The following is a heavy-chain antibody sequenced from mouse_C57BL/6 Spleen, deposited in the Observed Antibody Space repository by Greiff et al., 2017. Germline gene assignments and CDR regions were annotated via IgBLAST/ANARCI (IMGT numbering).Heavy chain of an antibody. CDR3: AREAYGTPCAY. CDR2: IYPGDGAT. CDR1: GYAFSSSW. V-gene: IGHV1-82*01. D-gene: IGHD1-1*01. Sequence: QVQLQQSGPELVKPGASVKISCKASGYAFSSSWMNWVKQRPGKGLEWIGRIYPGDGATNYNGTFKGTATLTADKSASTAYMQLSSLTSENSAVYICAREAYGTPCAYWGQGTLVTVSA. J-gene: IGHJ3*01.